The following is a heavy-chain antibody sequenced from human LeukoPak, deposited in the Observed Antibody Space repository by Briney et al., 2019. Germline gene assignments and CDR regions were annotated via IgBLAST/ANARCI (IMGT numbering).Heavy chain of an antibody. J-gene: IGHJ4*02. D-gene: IGHD3-16*02. CDR3: ARVPHSSTFGGVIVKN. CDR1: GGSVSSGSYY. CDR2: IYYSGST. V-gene: IGHV4-31*03. Sequence: SETLSLTCTVSGGSVSSGSYYWSWIRQHPGKGLEWIVYIYYSGSTYYNPSLKSRVTISVDTSKNQFSLKLSSVTAADTAVYYCARVPHSSTFGGVIVKNWGQGTLVTVSS.